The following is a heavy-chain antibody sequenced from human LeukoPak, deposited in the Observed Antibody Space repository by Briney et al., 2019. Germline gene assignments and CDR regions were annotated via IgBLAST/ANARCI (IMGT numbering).Heavy chain of an antibody. J-gene: IGHJ4*02. Sequence: PSETLSLTCTVSGGSISSGSYYWSWIRQPAGKGLEWIGRIYTSGSTNYNPSLKSRVTMSVDTSKNQFSLKLSSVTAADTAVYYCARDYLAETSHLGLFDYWGRGTLVTVSS. CDR2: IYTSGST. V-gene: IGHV4-61*02. CDR3: ARDYLAETSHLGLFDY. D-gene: IGHD1-14*01. CDR1: GGSISSGSYY.